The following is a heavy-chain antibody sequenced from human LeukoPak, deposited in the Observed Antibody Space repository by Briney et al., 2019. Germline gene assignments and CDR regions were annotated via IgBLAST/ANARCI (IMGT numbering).Heavy chain of an antibody. CDR1: GYTFTNYY. Sequence: ASVKVSCKAFGYTFTNYYMHWVRQAPGRGLEWMGIFNPSGGTTTFAQKFQGRVTMTRDTSTSTLYMELSSLRSEDTAVYYCARDHYYGSGSSYGGPDYWGQGTLVTVSS. CDR2: FNPSGGTT. CDR3: ARDHYYGSGSSYGGPDY. D-gene: IGHD3-10*01. V-gene: IGHV1-46*01. J-gene: IGHJ4*02.